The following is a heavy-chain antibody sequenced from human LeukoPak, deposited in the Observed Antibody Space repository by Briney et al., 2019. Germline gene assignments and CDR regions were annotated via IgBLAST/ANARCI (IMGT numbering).Heavy chain of an antibody. Sequence: PGGSLTLSCAVSGFTPSSNWMHWVRQAPGKGLQWVSRMNEDGTGTSYADSVKGRFTTSRDNAKDTVYLQMNSLRAEDSAVYYCATVFDYWGQGTLVTVSS. CDR2: MNEDGTGT. CDR1: GFTPSSNW. CDR3: ATVFDY. V-gene: IGHV3-74*01. J-gene: IGHJ4*02.